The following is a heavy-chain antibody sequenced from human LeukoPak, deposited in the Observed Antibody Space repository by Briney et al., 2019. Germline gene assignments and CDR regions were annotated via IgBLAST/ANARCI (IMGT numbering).Heavy chain of an antibody. Sequence: PSETLSLTCAVYGGSFSGYYWSWIRQPPGKGLEWIGEINHSGSTNYNPSLKRRVTISVDTSKNQFSLKLSSVTAADTAVYYCARGPDVSYYYDSSGYYSWGQGTLVTVSS. V-gene: IGHV4-34*01. D-gene: IGHD3-22*01. CDR3: ARGPDVSYYYDSSGYYS. CDR2: INHSGST. CDR1: GGSFSGYY. J-gene: IGHJ4*02.